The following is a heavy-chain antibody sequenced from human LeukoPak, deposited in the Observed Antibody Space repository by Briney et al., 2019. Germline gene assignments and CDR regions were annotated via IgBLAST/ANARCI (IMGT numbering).Heavy chain of an antibody. D-gene: IGHD3-22*01. Sequence: PSGTLSLTCTVSGDSINSLDLWSWVRQPPGKGLEWIGEMYLSGTTHSNPSVKSRVTISIDKSKNQFFLNLSSVTAADTAVYYCAGLVGRYSSGLYYYYFGYWGRGTLVTVSS. CDR1: GDSINSLDL. V-gene: IGHV4-4*02. CDR2: MYLSGTT. CDR3: AGLVGRYSSGLYYYYFGY. J-gene: IGHJ4*02.